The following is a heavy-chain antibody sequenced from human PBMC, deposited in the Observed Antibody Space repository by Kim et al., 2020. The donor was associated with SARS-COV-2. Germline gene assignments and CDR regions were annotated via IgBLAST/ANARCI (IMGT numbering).Heavy chain of an antibody. Sequence: SETLSLTCTVSGGSISSYYWSWIRQPPGKGLEWIVYIYYSGSTNYNPSLKSRVTISVDTSKNQFSLKLSSVTAADTAVYYCAILGLGGGYNTYYYYGMDVWGQGTTVTVSS. V-gene: IGHV4-59*01. D-gene: IGHD5-12*01. CDR3: AILGLGGGYNTYYYYGMDV. J-gene: IGHJ6*02. CDR1: GGSISSYY. CDR2: IYYSGST.